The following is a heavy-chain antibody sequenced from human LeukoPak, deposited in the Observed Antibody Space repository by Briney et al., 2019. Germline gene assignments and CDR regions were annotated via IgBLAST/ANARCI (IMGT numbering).Heavy chain of an antibody. CDR2: INSDGSST. J-gene: IGHJ1*01. Sequence: PGGSLRLSCAASGFTFSSYWMHWVRQAPGKGLVWVSRINSDGSSTNYADSVKGRFTISRDNAKNSLYLQMNSLRAEDTAVYYCARDFLAAAGTRNFQHWGQGTLVTVSS. D-gene: IGHD6-13*01. CDR3: ARDFLAAAGTRNFQH. V-gene: IGHV3-74*01. CDR1: GFTFSSYW.